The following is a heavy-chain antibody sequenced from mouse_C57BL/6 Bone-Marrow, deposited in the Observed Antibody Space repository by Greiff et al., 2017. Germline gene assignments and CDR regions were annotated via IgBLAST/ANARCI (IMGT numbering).Heavy chain of an antibody. CDR2: IYPGSGST. Sequence: QVQLQQSGAELVKPGASVKLSCKASGYTFTSYWMTWVKQRPGQGLEWIGDIYPGSGSTNYNEKFKSKATLTVDTSSSTAYMQLSSLTAEDSAVYYCERSVDYWGQGTSVTVSS. J-gene: IGHJ4*01. CDR1: GYTFTSYW. CDR3: ERSVDY. V-gene: IGHV1-55*01.